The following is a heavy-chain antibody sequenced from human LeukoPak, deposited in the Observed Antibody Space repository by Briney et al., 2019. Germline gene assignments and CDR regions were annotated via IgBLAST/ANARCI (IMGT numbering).Heavy chain of an antibody. CDR3: ARSSRGKYSSSAVIGYYYYMDV. CDR1: GYPFTNYD. V-gene: IGHV1-8*01. J-gene: IGHJ6*03. CDR2: MNPNSGNT. Sequence: GSVKLSCQASGYPFTNYDINWVRPATGQGPEWMGWMNPNSGNTGYPQNFQGRVTMTRNTTISTAYMELSSLRSEDTGVYYCARSSRGKYSSSAVIGYYYYMDVWGKGTTVTVSS. D-gene: IGHD6-6*01.